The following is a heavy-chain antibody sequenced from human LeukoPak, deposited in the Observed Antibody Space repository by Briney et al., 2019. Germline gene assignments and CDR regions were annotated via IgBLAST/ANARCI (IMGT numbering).Heavy chain of an antibody. Sequence: GGSLRLSCAASGFTFSSYAMSWVRQAPGKGLEWVSAISGSGGSTYYADSVKGRFTISRDNSKNALYLQMNSLRAEDTAVYYCTRVRVVVPSAFDYCDFWGQGTLVTVSS. CDR2: ISGSGGST. CDR1: GFTFSSYA. CDR3: TRVRVVVPSAFDYCDF. J-gene: IGHJ4*02. D-gene: IGHD2-2*01. V-gene: IGHV3-23*01.